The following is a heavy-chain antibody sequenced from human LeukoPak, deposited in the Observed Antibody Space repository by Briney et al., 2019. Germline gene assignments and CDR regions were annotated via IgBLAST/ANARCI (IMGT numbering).Heavy chain of an antibody. Sequence: GGSLRLSCAASGFSFSSYWMHWVRQAPGPGLGWVSRSSSDASSTNYADSVKGRFTISRDNAKNTLYLQMNSLRAEDTAVYYCAMLAKMATIDDFYYRGQGTLVTVSS. CDR3: AMLAKMATIDDFYY. V-gene: IGHV3-74*01. CDR1: GFSFSSYW. J-gene: IGHJ4*02. CDR2: SSSDASST. D-gene: IGHD5-24*01.